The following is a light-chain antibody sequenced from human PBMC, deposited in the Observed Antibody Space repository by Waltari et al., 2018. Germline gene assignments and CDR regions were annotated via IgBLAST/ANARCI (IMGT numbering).Light chain of an antibody. J-gene: IGKJ3*01. CDR2: DAS. Sequence: AIQLTQSPSSLSASLGDRVPITCRASQGIRSALAWYQQRPGKPPQFLIYDASTLHSGVPSRFSGSGSGTDFSLTINSLQPEDFATYYCQQYINYPFTFGPGTKVDIK. V-gene: IGKV1D-13*01. CDR3: QQYINYPFT. CDR1: QGIRSA.